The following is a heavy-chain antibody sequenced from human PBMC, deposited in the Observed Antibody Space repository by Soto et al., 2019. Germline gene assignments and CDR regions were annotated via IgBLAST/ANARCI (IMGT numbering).Heavy chain of an antibody. CDR3: ARDLFPASSSWYY. CDR1: GGSVSRGSYY. D-gene: IGHD6-13*01. Sequence: QVQLQESGPGLVKPSETLSLTCTVSGGSVSRGSYYWSWIRQPPGKALEWIGYIYYSGNTNYNPSLQRRVTISLDASKNQFSLQLASVTAADTAVYYCARDLFPASSSWYYWGPGTQVIVSS. J-gene: IGHJ4*02. CDR2: IYYSGNT. V-gene: IGHV4-61*01.